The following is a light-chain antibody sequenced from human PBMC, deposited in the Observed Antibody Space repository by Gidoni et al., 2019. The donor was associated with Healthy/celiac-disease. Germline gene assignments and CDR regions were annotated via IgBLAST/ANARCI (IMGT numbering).Light chain of an antibody. Sequence: DIQMTQSPSSLSASVGDRVTITCRASQSISSYLNWYQQKPGKAPKLLIYAASSLQSGVPSRFSGSGSGTDFTLTISSLQPEDFATYYCQRSYSTPPEPTFGGGTKVEIK. V-gene: IGKV1-39*01. CDR2: AAS. CDR3: QRSYSTPPEPT. CDR1: QSISSY. J-gene: IGKJ4*01.